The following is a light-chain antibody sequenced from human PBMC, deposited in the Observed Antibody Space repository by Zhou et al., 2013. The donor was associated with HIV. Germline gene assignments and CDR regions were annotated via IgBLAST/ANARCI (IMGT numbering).Light chain of an antibody. V-gene: IGKV3-20*01. CDR3: QQYANSPQT. CDR2: GAS. J-gene: IGKJ2*01. Sequence: EIVLTQSPGTLSLSPGERATLSCRASHTISANYLAWYQQKPDQAPRLLVYGASTRATGIPDRFTGSGSGTDFTLTFTTLGPEDFAVYYCQQYANSPQTFGQGTKVEIK. CDR1: HTISANY.